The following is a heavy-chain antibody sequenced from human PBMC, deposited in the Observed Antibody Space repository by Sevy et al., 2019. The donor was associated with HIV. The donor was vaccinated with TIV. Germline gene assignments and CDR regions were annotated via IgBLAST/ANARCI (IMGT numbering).Heavy chain of an antibody. CDR3: ARDGSYGLDY. D-gene: IGHD3-10*01. CDR1: VFTVSSNY. J-gene: IGHJ4*02. Sequence: GGSLRLSCAASVFTVSSNYMSWVRQAPGKGLEWVSVIYSGGSTYYADSVKGRFTISRDNSKNTLYLQMNSLRAEDTAVYYCARDGSYGLDYWGQGTLVTVSS. V-gene: IGHV3-53*01. CDR2: IYSGGST.